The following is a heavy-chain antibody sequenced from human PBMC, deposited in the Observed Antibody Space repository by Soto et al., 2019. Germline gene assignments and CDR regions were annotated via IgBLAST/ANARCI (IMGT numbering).Heavy chain of an antibody. V-gene: IGHV3-33*01. J-gene: IGHJ6*02. CDR3: ASAAIGYCTKGVCYTGIGGMDV. CDR2: IWYDGSNK. CDR1: GFTFSSYG. Sequence: QVQLVESGGGVVQPGRSLRLSCAASGFTFSSYGMHWVRQAPGKGLEWVAVIWYDGSNKYYADSVKGRFTISRDNSKNTLYLQMNSLRAEDTAVYYCASAAIGYCTKGVCYTGIGGMDVWGQGTTVTVSS. D-gene: IGHD2-8*01.